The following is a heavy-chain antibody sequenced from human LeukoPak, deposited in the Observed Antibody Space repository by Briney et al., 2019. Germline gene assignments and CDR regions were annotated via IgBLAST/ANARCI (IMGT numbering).Heavy chain of an antibody. V-gene: IGHV3-30-3*01. J-gene: IGHJ5*02. CDR2: ISYDGSNK. CDR1: GFTFSSYA. CDR3: ARDPRGLTIFGTPSFDP. D-gene: IGHD3-3*01. Sequence: GGSLRLSCAASGFTFSSYAMHWVRQAPGKGLEWVAVISYDGSNKYYADSVKGRFTISRDNSKNTLYLQMNSLRAEDTAVYYCARDPRGLTIFGTPSFDPWGQGTLVTVSS.